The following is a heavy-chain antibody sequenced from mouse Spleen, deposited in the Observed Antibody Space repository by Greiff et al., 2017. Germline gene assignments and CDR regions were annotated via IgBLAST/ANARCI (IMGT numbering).Heavy chain of an antibody. Sequence: QVHVKQPGAELVKPGASVKLSCKASGYTFTSYWMQWVKQRPGQGLEWIGEIDPSDSYTNYNQKFKGKATLTVDTSSSTAYMQLSSLTSEDSAVYYCARKRDYGDYDAMDYWGQGTSVTVSS. J-gene: IGHJ4*01. V-gene: IGHV1-50*01. CDR3: ARKRDYGDYDAMDY. D-gene: IGHD2-13*01. CDR2: IDPSDSYT. CDR1: GYTFTSYW.